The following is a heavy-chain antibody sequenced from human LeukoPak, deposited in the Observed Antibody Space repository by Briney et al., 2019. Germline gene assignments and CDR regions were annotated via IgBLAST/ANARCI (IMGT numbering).Heavy chain of an antibody. CDR1: GGSISSGSFH. CDR3: ARDHRVRGVIGY. J-gene: IGHJ4*02. Sequence: SETLSLTCTVSGGSISSGSFHWSWVRLPAGKGLEWIERIYSSDSTDYIPSGSTSYNPSLKTRVTMSLDTSKNQFSLNLSSVTAADTAVYYCARDHRVRGVIGYWGQGTLVTVSS. D-gene: IGHD3-10*01. CDR2: IYSSDSTDYIPSGST. V-gene: IGHV4-61*02.